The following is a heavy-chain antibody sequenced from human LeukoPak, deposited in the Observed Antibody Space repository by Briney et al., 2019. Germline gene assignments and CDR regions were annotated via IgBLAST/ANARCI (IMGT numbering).Heavy chain of an antibody. J-gene: IGHJ3*02. V-gene: IGHV4-34*01. CDR1: GGSFSGYY. CDR2: IYYSGST. D-gene: IGHD3-9*01. Sequence: KPSETLSLTCAVYGGSFSGYYWGWIRQPPGKGLEWIGSIYYSGSTYYNPSLKSRVTISVDTSKNQFSLKLSSVTAADTAVFYCARATRDYDILTGYFNDAFDIWGQGTMVTVSS. CDR3: ARATRDYDILTGYFNDAFDI.